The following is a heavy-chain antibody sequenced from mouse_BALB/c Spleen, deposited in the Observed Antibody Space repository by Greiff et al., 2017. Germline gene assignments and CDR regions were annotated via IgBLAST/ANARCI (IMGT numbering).Heavy chain of an antibody. D-gene: IGHD3-1*01. V-gene: IGHV5-12-2*01. CDR2: ISNGGGST. J-gene: IGHJ4*01. Sequence: LQQSGGGLVQPGGSLKLSCAASGFTFSSYTMSWVRQTPEKRLEWVAYISNGGGSTYYPDTVKGRFTISRDNAKNTLYLQMSSLKSEDTAMYYCARLSSGLYYYAMDYWGQGTSVTVSS. CDR3: ARLSSGLYYYAMDY. CDR1: GFTFSSYT.